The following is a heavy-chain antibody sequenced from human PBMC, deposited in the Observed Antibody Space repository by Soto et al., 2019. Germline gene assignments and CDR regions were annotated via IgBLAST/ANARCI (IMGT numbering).Heavy chain of an antibody. D-gene: IGHD2-2*01. Sequence: SETLSLTCTVSGGSIRGFYWSWIRQPAGKGLEWIGRMHSTGSANYNPSLKSRVTISIDMSKNQVSLKLTSVTAADTALYFCARASMPKAHFDYWGQGTRVTVSS. J-gene: IGHJ4*02. V-gene: IGHV4-4*07. CDR2: MHSTGSA. CDR3: ARASMPKAHFDY. CDR1: GGSIRGFY.